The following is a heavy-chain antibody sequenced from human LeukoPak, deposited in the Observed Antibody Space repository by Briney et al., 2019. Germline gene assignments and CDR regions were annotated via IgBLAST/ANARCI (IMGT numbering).Heavy chain of an antibody. D-gene: IGHD3-10*01. CDR1: GGSFSGYY. CDR3: ARRYYYGSGSYPIDY. Sequence: PSETLSLTCAVYGGSFSGYYWSWIRQPPGKGLEWIGEINHSGSTNYNPSLKSRVTISVDTSKNQFSLKLSSVTAADTAVYYCARRYYYGSGSYPIDYWGQGTLVTVSS. V-gene: IGHV4-34*01. CDR2: INHSGST. J-gene: IGHJ4*02.